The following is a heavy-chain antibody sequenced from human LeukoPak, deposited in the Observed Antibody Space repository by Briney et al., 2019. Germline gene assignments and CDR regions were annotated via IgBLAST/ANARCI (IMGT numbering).Heavy chain of an antibody. CDR1: GFTFSSYA. D-gene: IGHD3-10*01. V-gene: IGHV3-23*01. J-gene: IGHJ4*02. CDR2: ISGSGGST. CDR3: ATGPRPQVPRAPFDY. Sequence: PGGSLRLSCAASGFTFSSYAMSWVRQAPGKGLEWVSAISGSGGSTYYADSVKGRFTISRDNSKNTLYLQMNSLRDEDTAVYYCATGPRPQVPRAPFDYWGQGTLVTVSS.